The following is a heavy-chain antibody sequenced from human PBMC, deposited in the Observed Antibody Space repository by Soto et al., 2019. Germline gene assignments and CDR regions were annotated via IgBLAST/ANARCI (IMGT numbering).Heavy chain of an antibody. Sequence: QITLKESGPALVKPTQTLTLTCTFSGFSLNTPEVGVGWIRQTPGKALEWLALIYWDDDKYYNPSLKSRLTITKDTSKNQVVLTMTNMDPVDTATYYCAHRADVGVAELLSRPFDYWGQGARVTVSS. CDR3: AHRADVGVAELLSRPFDY. CDR1: GFSLNTPEVG. V-gene: IGHV2-5*02. J-gene: IGHJ4*02. CDR2: IYWDDDK. D-gene: IGHD3-10*01.